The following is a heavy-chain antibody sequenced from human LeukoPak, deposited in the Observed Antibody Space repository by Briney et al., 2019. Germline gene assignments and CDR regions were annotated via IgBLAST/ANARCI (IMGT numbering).Heavy chain of an antibody. D-gene: IGHD2-8*01. CDR2: MNPNSGNT. CDR3: ARGDYCTNGVCLYYYGMDV. V-gene: IGHV1-8*01. CDR1: GYTFTSYD. J-gene: IGHJ6*02. Sequence: GASVKVSCKASGYTFTSYDINWVRQATGQGLEWMGWMNPNSGNTGYAQKFQGRVTMARNTSISTAYMELSSLRSEDTAVYYCARGDYCTNGVCLYYYGMDVWGQGTTVTVSS.